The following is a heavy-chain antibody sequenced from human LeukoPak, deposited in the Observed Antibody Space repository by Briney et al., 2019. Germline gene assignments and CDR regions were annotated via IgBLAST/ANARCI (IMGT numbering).Heavy chain of an antibody. D-gene: IGHD5-18*01. CDR1: GGSFSGYY. CDR3: ARHPPYSYAHGGYYFDY. CDR2: INHSGST. Sequence: SETLSLTCAVYGGSFSGYYWSWIRQPPGKGLEWIGEINHSGSTNYNSSLKSRVTISVDTSKNQFSLKLSSVTAADTAVYYCARHPPYSYAHGGYYFDYWGQGTLVTVSS. J-gene: IGHJ4*02. V-gene: IGHV4-34*01.